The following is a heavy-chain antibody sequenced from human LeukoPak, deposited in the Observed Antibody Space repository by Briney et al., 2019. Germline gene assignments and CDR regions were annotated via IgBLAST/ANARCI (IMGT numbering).Heavy chain of an antibody. CDR3: GRHRLYGSRSSFFDY. V-gene: IGHV4-39*01. CDR1: GGSFSGYY. Sequence: SETLSLTCAVYGGSFSGYYWGWIRQPPGKGLEWIGSIFYSGSTYYNPSLKSRITISVDTSKNQFSLKLTSVTAADTAVYYCGRHRLYGSRSSFFDYWGQGTLVTVSS. D-gene: IGHD3-10*01. J-gene: IGHJ4*02. CDR2: IFYSGST.